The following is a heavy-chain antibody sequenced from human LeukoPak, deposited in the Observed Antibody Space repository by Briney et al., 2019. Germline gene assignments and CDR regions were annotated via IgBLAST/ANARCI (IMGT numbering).Heavy chain of an antibody. CDR2: IYISGSGST. CDR1: GGSISSYY. Sequence: PSETLSLTCTVSGGSISSYYWSWIRQPAGKGLEWIGRIYISGSGSTNYNPSLKSRVTMSVDTSENQFSLKLSSVTAADTAVYYCARVRYSDSSVLTRKRSYYFDYWGQGTLVTVSS. J-gene: IGHJ4*02. D-gene: IGHD3-22*01. CDR3: ARVRYSDSSVLTRKRSYYFDY. V-gene: IGHV4-4*07.